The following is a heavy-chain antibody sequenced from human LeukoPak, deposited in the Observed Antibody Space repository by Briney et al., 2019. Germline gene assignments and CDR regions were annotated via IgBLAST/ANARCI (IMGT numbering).Heavy chain of an antibody. Sequence: GSLRLSCAASGFSLNNAWMSWVRQAPGKGLEWVGRIKSKTDGGTTDYAAPVKGRFTVSRDDSKNTLYLQMNSLKSEDTAVYYCTTATAKSGSSWGGFDYWGRGTLVTVSS. CDR2: IKSKTDGGTT. CDR1: GFSLNNAW. D-gene: IGHD1-26*01. V-gene: IGHV3-15*01. CDR3: TTATAKSGSSWGGFDY. J-gene: IGHJ4*02.